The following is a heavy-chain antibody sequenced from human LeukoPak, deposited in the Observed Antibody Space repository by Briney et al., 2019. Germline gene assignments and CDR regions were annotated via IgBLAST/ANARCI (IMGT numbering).Heavy chain of an antibody. J-gene: IGHJ6*03. Sequence: GGSLRLSCAASGFTFSSYWMSWVRQAPGKGLAGVANINQDGSEKYYVDSVKGRFTISRDNEKNSLYLQMNSLRAEDTAVYYCTRARGYYYYMDVWGKGTTVTVSS. CDR2: INQDGSEK. CDR3: TRARGYYYYMDV. V-gene: IGHV3-7*01. CDR1: GFTFSSYW.